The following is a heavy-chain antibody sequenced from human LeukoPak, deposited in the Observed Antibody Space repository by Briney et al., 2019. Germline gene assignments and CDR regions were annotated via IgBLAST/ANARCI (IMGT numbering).Heavy chain of an antibody. CDR2: INHSGST. D-gene: IGHD6-19*01. V-gene: IGHV4-34*01. Sequence: SETLSLTCAVYGGSFSGYYWSWIRQPPGKGLEWIGEINHSGSTNYNPSLKSRVTISVDTSKNQFSLKLSSVTAADTAVYYCARGKGSSGWYYYYYGMDVWGHGITVTVSS. CDR3: ARGKGSSGWYYYYYGMDV. CDR1: GGSFSGYY. J-gene: IGHJ6*02.